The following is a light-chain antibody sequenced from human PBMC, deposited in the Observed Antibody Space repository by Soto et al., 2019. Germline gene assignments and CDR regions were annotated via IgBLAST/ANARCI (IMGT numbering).Light chain of an antibody. CDR1: QSLNNR. V-gene: IGKV1-5*01. CDR3: HKHKTYST. Sequence: DIQLTQSPSTLSASVGDRVTITCRASQSLNNRLAWYQQKPGKAPKLLIYDASTLESGVSPRFSGTGSETECTLTITDLQADDLATYFCHKHKTYSTLGQGTKVDIK. CDR2: DAS. J-gene: IGKJ1*01.